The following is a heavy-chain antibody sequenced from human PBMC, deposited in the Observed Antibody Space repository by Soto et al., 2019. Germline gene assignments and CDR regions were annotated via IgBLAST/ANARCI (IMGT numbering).Heavy chain of an antibody. V-gene: IGHV4-39*01. CDR1: GGSISSSSYY. CDR2: IYYSGST. J-gene: IGHJ6*02. CDR3: ARTIAAAGTYYYYYGMDV. Sequence: SETLSLTCTVSGGSISSSSYYWGWIRQPPGKGLEWIGSIYYSGSTYYNPSLKSRVTISVDTSKNQFSLKLSSVTAADTAVYYCARTIAAAGTYYYYYGMDVWGQGTTDTVS. D-gene: IGHD6-13*01.